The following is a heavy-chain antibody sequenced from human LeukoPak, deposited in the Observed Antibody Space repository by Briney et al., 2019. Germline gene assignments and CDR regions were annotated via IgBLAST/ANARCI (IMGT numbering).Heavy chain of an antibody. D-gene: IGHD3-22*01. Sequence: PGGSLRLSCAASGFTFSIYAMSWVSQAPGKGLEWVSSSTSSGGTTYYADFVKGRFTISRDNSKDTLYLKMNSLRAEDMAVYYCAKDRPNYYDSSGHYYRQNGDYWGQGTLVTVSS. V-gene: IGHV3-23*01. CDR2: STSSGGTT. CDR3: AKDRPNYYDSSGHYYRQNGDY. J-gene: IGHJ4*02. CDR1: GFTFSIYA.